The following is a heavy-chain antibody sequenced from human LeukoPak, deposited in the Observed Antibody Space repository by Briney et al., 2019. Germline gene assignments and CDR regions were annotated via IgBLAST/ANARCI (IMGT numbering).Heavy chain of an antibody. CDR2: IDPSDSYT. J-gene: IGHJ6*02. D-gene: IGHD2-8*01. V-gene: IGHV5-10-1*01. Sequence: GESLKISCKGSGYSFTSYWISWVRPMPGKGLEWMGSIDPSDSYTNYSPSFQGHVTISADKSISTAYLQWSSLKASDTATYYCARPMAGSGGYYYYDMDVWGQGTTVTVSS. CDR3: ARPMAGSGGYYYYDMDV. CDR1: GYSFTSYW.